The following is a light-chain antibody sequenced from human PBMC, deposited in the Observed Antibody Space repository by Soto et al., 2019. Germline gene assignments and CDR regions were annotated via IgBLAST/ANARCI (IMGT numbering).Light chain of an antibody. V-gene: IGKV1-5*03. CDR3: QHYKSYSEA. CDR2: KAS. J-gene: IGKJ1*01. CDR1: QTISSW. Sequence: DIQMTQSPSPLSGSVGARVTITCRASQTISSWLAWYQQKPGKAPKLLIYKASTLTRGVPSRCSGSGSGTELTLTISSLQPDDFATYYCQHYKSYSEACGQGTKVEL.